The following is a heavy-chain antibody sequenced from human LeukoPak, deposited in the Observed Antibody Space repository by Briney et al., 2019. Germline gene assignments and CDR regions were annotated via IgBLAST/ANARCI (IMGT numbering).Heavy chain of an antibody. D-gene: IGHD5-12*01. CDR3: AKAGYSGYTLTD. Sequence: GGSLRLSCAAPGFTFSSYEMNWVRQAPGKGLEWVSSISGLGDSPYYADSVKGRFTISRDNSKNTLYLEMKGLRDEDSAVYYCAKAGYSGYTLTDWGQGTLVAVSS. CDR2: ISGLGDSP. J-gene: IGHJ4*02. V-gene: IGHV3-23*01. CDR1: GFTFSSYE.